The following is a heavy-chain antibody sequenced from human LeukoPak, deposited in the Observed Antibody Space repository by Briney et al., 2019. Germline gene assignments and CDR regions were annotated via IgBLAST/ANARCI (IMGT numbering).Heavy chain of an antibody. D-gene: IGHD6-25*01. CDR2: IYSGGSI. CDR3: ARAQERLIFDY. V-gene: IGHV3-53*04. Sequence: PGGSLRLSCAASVLTVSSDYMSCVRQAPGKGLGWVSVIYSGGSIYYAPSVQGRFTIYRHNSKKKLYLQMNSLRAEGTAVYYCARAQERLIFDYRGQGTLVTVSS. CDR1: VLTVSSDY. J-gene: IGHJ4*02.